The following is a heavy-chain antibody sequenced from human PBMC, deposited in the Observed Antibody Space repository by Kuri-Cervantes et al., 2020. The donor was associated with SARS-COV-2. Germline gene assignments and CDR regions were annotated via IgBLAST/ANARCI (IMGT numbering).Heavy chain of an antibody. V-gene: IGHV4-30-4*08. D-gene: IGHD2/OR15-2a*01. J-gene: IGHJ6*03. CDR3: AKTPIGAHFTFYYMDV. Sequence: LRLSCTVSGYSISSGYYWSWIRQPPGKGLEWIGYIYYSGSTYYNPSLKSRVTISVDTSKNQFSLKLSSVTAADTAVYYCAKTPIGAHFTFYYMDVWGKGTTVTVSS. CDR1: GYSISSGYY. CDR2: IYYSGST.